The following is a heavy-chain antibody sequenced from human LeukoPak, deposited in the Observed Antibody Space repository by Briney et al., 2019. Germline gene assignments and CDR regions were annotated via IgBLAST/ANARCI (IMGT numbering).Heavy chain of an antibody. CDR2: INPNSGGT. Sequence: ASVKVSCKASGYTFTGYYMHWVRQAPGQGLEWMGWINPNSGGTNYAQKFQGWVIMTRDTSISTAYMELSRLRSDDTAVYYCARTRVAATRELGYWGQGTLVTVSS. J-gene: IGHJ4*02. CDR1: GYTFTGYY. D-gene: IGHD2-15*01. V-gene: IGHV1-2*04. CDR3: ARTRVAATRELGY.